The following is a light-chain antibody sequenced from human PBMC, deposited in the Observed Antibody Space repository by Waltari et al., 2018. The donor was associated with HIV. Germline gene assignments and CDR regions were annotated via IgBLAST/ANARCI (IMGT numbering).Light chain of an antibody. CDR1: SSDVGSSNY. CDR2: EIT. Sequence: QSALTQPPSASGFPGQSVTISCTGTSSDVGSSNYVAWYQQYPGKAPKLVIYEITKRPSGVPVRFSGSKSRNTASLTVSGLQAEDEADYYCSSSAGGDTLVFGGGTKLTVL. V-gene: IGLV2-8*01. J-gene: IGLJ3*02. CDR3: SSSAGGDTLV.